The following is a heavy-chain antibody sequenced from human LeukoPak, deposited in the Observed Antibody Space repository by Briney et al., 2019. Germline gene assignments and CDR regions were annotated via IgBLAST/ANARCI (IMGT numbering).Heavy chain of an antibody. V-gene: IGHV4-38-2*02. CDR2: IYHSGRT. CDR3: AIPREGLRNLRAFDY. Sequence: SETLSLTCTVSGYSISSGYYWGWIRQPPGKGLEWIGSIYHSGRTFYSPSLKSRVTISVDTSKNQFSLKLSSVTAADTAVYYCAIPREGLRNLRAFDYWGQGTLVTVSS. J-gene: IGHJ4*02. D-gene: IGHD5-12*01. CDR1: GYSISSGYY.